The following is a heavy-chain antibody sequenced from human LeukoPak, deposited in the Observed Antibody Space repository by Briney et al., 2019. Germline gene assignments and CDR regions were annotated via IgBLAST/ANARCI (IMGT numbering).Heavy chain of an antibody. CDR1: GFTFSSYD. CDR3: ARDPQYCSSTSCYARYYFDY. Sequence: GGSLRLSYAACGFTFSSYDMHWVRQATGKVLEWVSAIGTAGDTYYPGSVKGQFTSSRENAKNSLYLKMNSLRAGDTAVYYCARDPQYCSSTSCYARYYFDYWGQGTLVTVSS. J-gene: IGHJ4*02. CDR2: IGTAGDT. D-gene: IGHD2-2*01. V-gene: IGHV3-13*03.